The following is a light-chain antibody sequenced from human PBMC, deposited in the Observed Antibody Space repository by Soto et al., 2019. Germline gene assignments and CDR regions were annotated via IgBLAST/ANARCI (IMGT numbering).Light chain of an antibody. CDR2: GAS. J-gene: IGKJ2*01. V-gene: IGKV3-20*01. CDR1: QSVSSGY. Sequence: ETVLTQSPDTLSLSPGERATLSCRASQSVSSGYLNWYQQKPGQAPRLLIYGASGRANGIPDRFSGRGSGTDVTLTISRLEPEDFAVYYCQVFGSPPLYTFGQGTKLEIK. CDR3: QVFGSPPLYT.